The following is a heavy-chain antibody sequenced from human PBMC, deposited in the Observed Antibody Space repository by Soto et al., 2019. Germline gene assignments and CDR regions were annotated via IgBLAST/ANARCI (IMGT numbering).Heavy chain of an antibody. D-gene: IGHD2-2*01. Sequence: PGESLKISCKASGYNFISYWITWVRQMPGEVLEYIGSIDHRNSYTYYSPSFQGHVTISADKSINTAYLPWDSLRASDTAIYYCARMPTYYHYGMDFWGPGATVTVSS. J-gene: IGHJ6*02. CDR3: ARMPTYYHYGMDF. V-gene: IGHV5-10-1*01. CDR1: GYNFISYW. CDR2: IDHRNSYT.